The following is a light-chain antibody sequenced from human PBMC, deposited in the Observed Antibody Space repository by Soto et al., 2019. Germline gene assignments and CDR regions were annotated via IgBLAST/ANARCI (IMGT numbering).Light chain of an antibody. CDR2: GAS. V-gene: IGKV3-15*01. Sequence: IVMTQSPATLSVSPGERATLSCRASQSVSSNLAWYQQKPGQAPGLLIYGASTRATGIPARFSGSGSGTEFTLTISSLQSEDFAVYYCQQYNKWPPLTFGGGTKVEIK. J-gene: IGKJ4*01. CDR1: QSVSSN. CDR3: QQYNKWPPLT.